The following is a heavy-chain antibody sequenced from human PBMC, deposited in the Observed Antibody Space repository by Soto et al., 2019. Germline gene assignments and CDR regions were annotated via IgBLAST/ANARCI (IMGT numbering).Heavy chain of an antibody. D-gene: IGHD6-19*01. J-gene: IGHJ3*02. CDR3: ARQGDMAATPADAFDI. CDR2: IYPGDSDA. CDR1: GRTFINHW. V-gene: IGHV5-51*01. Sequence: ESLTMSCTVSGRTFINHWIALVRQMPGKGLEWMGIIYPGDSDARYSPSFAGQVTISVDKSITTAYLHWSSLEASDSAVYYCARQGDMAATPADAFDIWGQGTLVTVSS.